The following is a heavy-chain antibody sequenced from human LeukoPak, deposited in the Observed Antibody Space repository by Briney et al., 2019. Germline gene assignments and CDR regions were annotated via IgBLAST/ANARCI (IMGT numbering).Heavy chain of an antibody. V-gene: IGHV4-34*01. J-gene: IGHJ6*02. CDR2: GKHPGGT. CDR1: GGSFSDYY. Sequence: SETLSLTCAVYGGSFSDYYWTWIRQPPGEGLEWIGEGKHPGGTNYNPSLRGRVAILVDTSKNQFSLRLTSVTAADTSVFYCARGRGYSSGWGHYYYSLDVWGQGTAVTVSS. D-gene: IGHD6-19*01. CDR3: ARGRGYSSGWGHYYYSLDV.